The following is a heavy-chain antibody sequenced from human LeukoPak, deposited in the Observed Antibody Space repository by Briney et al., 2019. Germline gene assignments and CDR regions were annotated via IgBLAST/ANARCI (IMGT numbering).Heavy chain of an antibody. Sequence: SETLSLTCAVYGGSFSGYYWSWIRQPPGKGLEWIGEINHSGSTNYNPSLKSRVTISVNTSKNQFSLKLSSVTAADTAVYYCARAPGNYDILTGSYMDVWGKGTTVTVSS. D-gene: IGHD3-9*01. V-gene: IGHV4-34*01. CDR3: ARAPGNYDILTGSYMDV. CDR2: INHSGST. CDR1: GGSFSGYY. J-gene: IGHJ6*03.